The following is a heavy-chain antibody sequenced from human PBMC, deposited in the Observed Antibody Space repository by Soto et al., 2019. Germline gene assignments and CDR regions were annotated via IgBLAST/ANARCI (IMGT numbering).Heavy chain of an antibody. CDR3: VKDTYVLVGATHFDF. Sequence: ELQLVESGGGLVQPGRSLRISCAASGFRFDDYAMHWVRQAPGKGLEWVSGISWNSDSISYADSVKGRFTISRDNAKNSLYLHMDGLRGEDTALYYCVKDTYVLVGATHFDFWGQGTLVTVSS. D-gene: IGHD1-26*01. J-gene: IGHJ4*02. CDR1: GFRFDDYA. CDR2: ISWNSDSI. V-gene: IGHV3-9*01.